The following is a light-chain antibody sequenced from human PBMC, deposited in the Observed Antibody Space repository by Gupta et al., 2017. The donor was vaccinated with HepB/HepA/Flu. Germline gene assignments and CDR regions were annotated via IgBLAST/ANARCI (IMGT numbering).Light chain of an antibody. J-gene: IGLJ2*01. V-gene: IGLV2-23*02. CDR1: SSDVGCYNL. CDR3: CSYAGSSTVV. CDR2: EVS. Sequence: QSALTQPASVSGSPGQSITISCTATSSDVGCYNLVSWYQQHPGKAPKLMIYEVSKRPSGVSNRFSGSKSGNTASLTISGLQAEDEADYYCCSYAGSSTVVFGGGTKLTVL.